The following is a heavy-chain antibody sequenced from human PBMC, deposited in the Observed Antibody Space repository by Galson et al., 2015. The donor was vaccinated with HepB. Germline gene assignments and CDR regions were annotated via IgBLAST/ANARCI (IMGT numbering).Heavy chain of an antibody. V-gene: IGHV3-30*18. CDR2: ISYDGSNK. CDR1: GFTFSSYG. J-gene: IGHJ6*03. Sequence: SLRLSCAASGFTFSSYGMHWVRQAPGKGLEWVAVISYDGSNKYYADSVKGRFTISRDNSKNTLYLQMNSLRAEDTAVYYCANGAMDNYYYYYMDVWGKGTTVTVSS. CDR3: ANGAMDNYYYYYMDV. D-gene: IGHD5-18*01.